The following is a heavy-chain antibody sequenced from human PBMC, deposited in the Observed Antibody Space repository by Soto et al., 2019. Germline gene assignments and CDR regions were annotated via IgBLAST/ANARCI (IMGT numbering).Heavy chain of an antibody. V-gene: IGHV3-33*01. Sequence: QVQVVESGGGVVQPGRSMRLSCAASEFTFSSFGMHWVRQAPGKGLEWVAVIWHDGKNKYYADSAKGRFTISRDNSKNTLDLRMNSLRAGDTAVYYCGRGPGQDETMDSWAQGTLGTFSS. CDR3: GRGPGQDETMDS. CDR2: IWHDGKNK. J-gene: IGHJ4*02. CDR1: EFTFSSFG.